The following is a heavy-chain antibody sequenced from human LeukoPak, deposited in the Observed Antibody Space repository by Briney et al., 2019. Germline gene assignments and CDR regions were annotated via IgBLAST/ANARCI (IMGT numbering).Heavy chain of an antibody. D-gene: IGHD3-22*01. CDR3: AKGSYYDSSGSFYFDY. V-gene: IGHV3-23*01. CDR2: ISGSGDNT. Sequence: GGSLRLSCAGSGFTFSSYAMSWVRQAPGKGLEWVSGISGSGDNTYYADSVKGRFTISRDNSKNTLYVQVNSLGTEDTAAYYCAKGSYYDSSGSFYFDYWGQGTLVTVSS. J-gene: IGHJ4*02. CDR1: GFTFSSYA.